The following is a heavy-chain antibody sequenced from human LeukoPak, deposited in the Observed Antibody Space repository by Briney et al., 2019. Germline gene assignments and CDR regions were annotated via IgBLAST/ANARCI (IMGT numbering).Heavy chain of an antibody. V-gene: IGHV3-23*01. J-gene: IGHJ4*02. CDR1: GFTFNNYA. Sequence: PAGSLRLSCAVSGFTFNNYAMSWVRQAPGKGLEWVSAISGSGVSTYYADSVKGRFTISRDNSKNTLYLQMNSLRAEDTAVYYCAKWSHRATGTTSNFDYWGQGTLVTVSS. CDR2: ISGSGVST. CDR3: AKWSHRATGTTSNFDY. D-gene: IGHD1-1*01.